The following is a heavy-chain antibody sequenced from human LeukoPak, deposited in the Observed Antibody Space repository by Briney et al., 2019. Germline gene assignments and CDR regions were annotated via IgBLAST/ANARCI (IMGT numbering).Heavy chain of an antibody. V-gene: IGHV1-2*06. CDR3: ARASGQYDYVWGSYRKDYFDY. D-gene: IGHD3-16*02. Sequence: GASVKVSCKASGYTFTGYYMHWVRQAPGQGLEWMGRINPNSGGTNYAQKFQGRVTMTRDTSISTAYMELSRLRSDDTAVYYCARASGQYDYVWGSYRKDYFDYWGQGTLVTVSS. CDR2: INPNSGGT. CDR1: GYTFTGYY. J-gene: IGHJ4*02.